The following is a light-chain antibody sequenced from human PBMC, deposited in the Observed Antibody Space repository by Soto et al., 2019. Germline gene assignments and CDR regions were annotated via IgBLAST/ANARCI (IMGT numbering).Light chain of an antibody. CDR3: QQYGSSSWT. Sequence: LTQSPGTLTLPPGERATLSCRASQSVRSSYLAWYQQKFGQAPRLLIYGASSRATGIPDRFSGSGSGTDFTLTISRLEPEDFAVYYCQQYGSSSWTFGQGTKVDIK. CDR1: QSVRSSY. J-gene: IGKJ1*01. V-gene: IGKV3-20*01. CDR2: GAS.